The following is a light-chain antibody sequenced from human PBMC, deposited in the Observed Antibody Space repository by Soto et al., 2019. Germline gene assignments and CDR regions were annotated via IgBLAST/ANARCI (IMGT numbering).Light chain of an antibody. J-gene: IGKJ2*01. CDR2: GAS. V-gene: IGKV3-15*01. Sequence: EIVMTQSPATLSVSPGERATLSCRASQSVSSSLAWYQQKPGQAPRLLIYGASTRATGIPARFSGSGSGTEFTLTISSLQSEDCAVYYCQRYNNWPRGTFGQGTKLEIK. CDR3: QRYNNWPRGT. CDR1: QSVSSS.